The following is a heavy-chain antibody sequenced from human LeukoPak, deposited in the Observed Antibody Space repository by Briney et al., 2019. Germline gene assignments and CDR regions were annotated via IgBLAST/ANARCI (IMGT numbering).Heavy chain of an antibody. Sequence: ASVKVSCKASGGTFSSYAISWVRQAPGQGLEWMGWMNPNSGNTGYAQKFQGRVTITRNTSISTAYMELSSLRSEDTAVYYCARGTLVAGDAFDIWGQGTMVTVSS. CDR2: MNPNSGNT. D-gene: IGHD6-19*01. V-gene: IGHV1-8*03. CDR1: GGTFSSYA. J-gene: IGHJ3*02. CDR3: ARGTLVAGDAFDI.